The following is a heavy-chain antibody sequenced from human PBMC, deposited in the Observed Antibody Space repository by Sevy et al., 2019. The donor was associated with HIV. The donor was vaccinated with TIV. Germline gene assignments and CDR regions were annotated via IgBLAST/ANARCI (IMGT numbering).Heavy chain of an antibody. CDR1: GFTFSRYA. D-gene: IGHD5-18*01. CDR2: ISYDGSQK. V-gene: IGHV3-30-3*01. CDR3: AREISWMRLWRGLDY. Sequence: GGSLRLSCAVSGFTFSRYAVHWVRQAPGKGLEWVVVISYDGSQKYYADTVKGRFTISRDNSKNTLYLQMDSLRAEDTAVYYCAREISWMRLWRGLDYWGQGILVTVSS. J-gene: IGHJ4*02.